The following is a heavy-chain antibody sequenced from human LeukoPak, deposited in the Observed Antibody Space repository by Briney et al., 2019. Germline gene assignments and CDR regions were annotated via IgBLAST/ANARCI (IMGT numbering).Heavy chain of an antibody. CDR2: ISSSSSTI. CDR3: AKARSVRGELAFDY. D-gene: IGHD3-10*01. Sequence: GGSLRLSCAASGFTFSSYSMNWVRQAPGKGLEWVSYISSSSSTIYYADSVKGRFTISGDNAKNSLYLQMNSLRAEDTAVYYCAKARSVRGELAFDYWGQGTLVTVSS. CDR1: GFTFSSYS. J-gene: IGHJ4*02. V-gene: IGHV3-48*04.